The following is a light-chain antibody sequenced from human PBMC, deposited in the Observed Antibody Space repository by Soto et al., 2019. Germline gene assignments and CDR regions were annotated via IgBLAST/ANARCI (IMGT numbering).Light chain of an antibody. CDR3: AAWDDTLNAWV. CDR1: SSNIGNNG. J-gene: IGLJ3*02. V-gene: IGLV1-36*01. CDR2: YDD. Sequence: QTVVTQPPSVSEAPRQRVTISCSGTSSNIGNNGVHWYQQLPGEAPKLLIYYDDLLPSGVSARFSGSKSGTSASLAISGLQSEDEADYYCAAWDDTLNAWVFGGGTKVTVL.